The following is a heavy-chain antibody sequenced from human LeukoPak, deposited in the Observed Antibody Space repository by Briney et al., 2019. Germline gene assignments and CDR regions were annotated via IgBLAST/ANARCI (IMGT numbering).Heavy chain of an antibody. D-gene: IGHD3-10*01. V-gene: IGHV3-30*18. J-gene: IGHJ3*02. CDR3: AKNELLWFGEFDAFDI. CDR2: IPYDGSNK. Sequence: PGGSLRLSCAASGFTFSSYGMHWVRQAPGKGLDWVAVIPYDGSNKYYVDSVKGRFTISRDNSKNMLYLQTNSLRAEDTAVYYCAKNELLWFGEFDAFDIWGQGTMVTVSS. CDR1: GFTFSSYG.